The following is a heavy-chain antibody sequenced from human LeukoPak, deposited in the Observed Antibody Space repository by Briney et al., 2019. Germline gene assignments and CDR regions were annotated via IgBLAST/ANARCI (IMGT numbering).Heavy chain of an antibody. Sequence: PSETLSLTCTVSGGSISSSSYYWGWIRQPPGKGLEWIGSIYYSGSTYHNPSLKSRVTISVDTSKNQFSLKLSSVTAADTAVYYCARQFGYSYGGDYWGQGTLVTVSS. CDR1: GGSISSSSYY. V-gene: IGHV4-39*01. CDR2: IYYSGST. D-gene: IGHD5-18*01. J-gene: IGHJ4*02. CDR3: ARQFGYSYGGDY.